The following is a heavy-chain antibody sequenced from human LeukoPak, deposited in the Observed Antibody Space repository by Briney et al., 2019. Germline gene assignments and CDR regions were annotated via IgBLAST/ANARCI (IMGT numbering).Heavy chain of an antibody. CDR1: GFTFDDYA. CDR2: ISWNSGSI. D-gene: IGHD3-16*01. CDR3: ASKTDLLGLTDY. Sequence: GGSLRLSCAASGFTFDDYAMHWVRQAPGKGLEWVSGISWNSGSIGYADSVKGRFTISRDNAKNSLYLQMNSLRAEDTAVYYCASKTDLLGLTDYWGQGTLVTVSS. J-gene: IGHJ4*02. V-gene: IGHV3-9*01.